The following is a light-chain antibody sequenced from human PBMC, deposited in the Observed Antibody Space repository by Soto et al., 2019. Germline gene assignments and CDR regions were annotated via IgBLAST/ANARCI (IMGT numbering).Light chain of an antibody. CDR1: QSITNY. Sequence: DIQMTQSPSSLSVSVGDRVTITCQASQSITNYLNWYQQKPGKAPKLLVYAASNLQSGVPSRFSGNGSGTDFTLTISSLQPEDFASYYCQQSDSYPYTFGQGTKLEIK. V-gene: IGKV1-39*01. J-gene: IGKJ2*01. CDR3: QQSDSYPYT. CDR2: AAS.